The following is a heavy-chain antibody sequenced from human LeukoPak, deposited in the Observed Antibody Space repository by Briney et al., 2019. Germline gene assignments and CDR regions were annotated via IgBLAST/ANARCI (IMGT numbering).Heavy chain of an antibody. V-gene: IGHV4-4*09. Sequence: SETLSLTCTVSGVSISGYYWSWIRQPPGKGLEWVGYIYTGGTANYNPSLKSRVTMSVDTSKNQFSLKLNSVTAADTAVYYCARSIPAPKQFDYWGQGTLGTVSS. J-gene: IGHJ4*02. CDR2: IYTGGTA. D-gene: IGHD2-2*01. CDR3: ARSIPAPKQFDY. CDR1: GVSISGYY.